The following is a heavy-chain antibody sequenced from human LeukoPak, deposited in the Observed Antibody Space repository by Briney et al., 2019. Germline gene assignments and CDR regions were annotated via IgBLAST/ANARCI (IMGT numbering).Heavy chain of an antibody. CDR2: IYSGGST. D-gene: IGHD5-18*01. CDR3: STEWGFRYGYPWLDP. CDR1: GFTVSSNY. Sequence: GGSLRLSCAASGFTVSSNYMRWVRQAPGKGLEWVSVIYSGGSTYYADYVKGRFTISRDNSKNTLYLQMNSLKAADTAVDYCSTEWGFRYGYPWLDPGGQGTLVTVSS. V-gene: IGHV3-53*01. J-gene: IGHJ5*02.